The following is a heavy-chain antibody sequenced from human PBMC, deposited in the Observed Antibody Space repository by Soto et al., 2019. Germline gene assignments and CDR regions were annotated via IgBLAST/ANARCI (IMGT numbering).Heavy chain of an antibody. Sequence: GGSLRLSCTAFGFTFDDYGRHWVRQVPGKGLEWVSGISWHSASTVYADSVRGRFTISRDNSRNSLYLQMNTLRPEDTALYYCAKDIGPTVTTRDDYFDYWRRGTQVTVSS. D-gene: IGHD4-17*01. V-gene: IGHV3-9*01. CDR3: AKDIGPTVTTRDDYFDY. J-gene: IGHJ4*02. CDR2: ISWHSAST. CDR1: GFTFDDYG.